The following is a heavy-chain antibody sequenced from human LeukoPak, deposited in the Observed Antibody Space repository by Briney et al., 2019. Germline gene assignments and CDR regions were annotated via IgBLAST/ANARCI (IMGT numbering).Heavy chain of an antibody. V-gene: IGHV4-30-2*01. CDR2: IYHSGST. CDR1: GGSISSGGYS. D-gene: IGHD3-3*01. Sequence: SETLSLTCAVSGGSISSGGYSWSWIRQPPGKGLEWIGYIYHSGSTYYNPFLKSRVTISVDRSKNQFSLKLSSVTAADTAVYYCARGALLWSGRLDYFDYWGQGTLVTVSS. J-gene: IGHJ4*02. CDR3: ARGALLWSGRLDYFDY.